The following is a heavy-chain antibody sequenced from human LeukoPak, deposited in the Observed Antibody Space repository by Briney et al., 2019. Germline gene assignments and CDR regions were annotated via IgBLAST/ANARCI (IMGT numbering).Heavy chain of an antibody. CDR1: GFTVSSNY. Sequence: GGSLRLSCAASGFTVSSNYMSWVRQPPGKGLEWVSVIYSGGSTYYADSVKGRFTISRDNSKNTLYLQMNSLRAEDTAVYYCARAKDDILTGYYYYYGMDVWGQGTTVTVSS. D-gene: IGHD3-9*01. CDR2: IYSGGST. CDR3: ARAKDDILTGYYYYYGMDV. V-gene: IGHV3-66*01. J-gene: IGHJ6*02.